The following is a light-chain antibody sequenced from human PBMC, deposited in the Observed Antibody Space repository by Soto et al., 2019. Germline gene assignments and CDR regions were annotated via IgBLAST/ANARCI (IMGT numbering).Light chain of an antibody. CDR1: QSVTTQ. CDR3: QQYGGSTRT. V-gene: IGKV3-20*01. CDR2: GAS. Sequence: IVFTQSPGTLSLSPGERATLSCRASQSVTTQLAWYQQKPGQAPRLIIHGASSRATGVPDRITGSGSGTDFTLSISRLEPEDFAVYYCQQYGGSTRTFG. J-gene: IGKJ1*01.